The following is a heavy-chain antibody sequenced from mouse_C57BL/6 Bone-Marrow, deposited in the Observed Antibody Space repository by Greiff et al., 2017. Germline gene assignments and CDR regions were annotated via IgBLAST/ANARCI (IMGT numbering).Heavy chain of an antibody. CDR2: ISNLAYSI. V-gene: IGHV5-15*01. CDR3: SRRGAYYSKVDYALDY. CDR1: GFTFSDYG. D-gene: IGHD2-5*01. Sequence: EVKLVESGGGLVQPGGSLKLSCAASGFTFSDYGMAWVRQAPRKGLEWVAFISNLAYSIYYADTVTGRFTISRENAKDTRYLEMRSLRSEDKAMYYCSRRGAYYSKVDYALDYCGRGTAVTVSA. J-gene: IGHJ4*01.